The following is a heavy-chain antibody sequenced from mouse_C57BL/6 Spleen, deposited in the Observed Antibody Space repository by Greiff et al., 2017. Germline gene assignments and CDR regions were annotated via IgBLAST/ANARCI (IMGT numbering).Heavy chain of an antibody. CDR1: GYTFTSYW. D-gene: IGHD1-2*01. Sequence: QVQLRQPGTELVKPGASVKLSCKASGYTFTSYWMHWVKQRHGQGLEWIGNINPSNGGTNYNEKFKSKATLTVDKSSSTAYMQLSSLTSEDSAVYYCASTTTASWYFDVWGTGTTVTVSS. CDR3: ASTTTASWYFDV. J-gene: IGHJ1*03. V-gene: IGHV1-53*01. CDR2: INPSNGGT.